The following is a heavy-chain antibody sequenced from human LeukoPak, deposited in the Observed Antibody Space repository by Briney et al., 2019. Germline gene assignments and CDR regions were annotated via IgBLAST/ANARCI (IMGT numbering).Heavy chain of an antibody. CDR2: ITGDDSGT. Sequence: GGSLRLSCAASGFTFYDYSMHWVRQAPGKGLEWVSLITGDDSGTYYADSVKGRFTISRDNSKNSLYLQMNSLRNEDTALYYCSKEGPIAVANYFDYWGQGTLVTVSS. CDR1: GFTFYDYS. D-gene: IGHD6-19*01. CDR3: SKEGPIAVANYFDY. J-gene: IGHJ4*02. V-gene: IGHV3-43*02.